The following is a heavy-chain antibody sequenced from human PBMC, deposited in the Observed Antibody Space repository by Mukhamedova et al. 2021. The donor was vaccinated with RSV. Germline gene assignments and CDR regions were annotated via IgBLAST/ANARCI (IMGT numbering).Heavy chain of an antibody. V-gene: IGHV3-7*03. CDR3: ARAWDSTVRGISGY. D-gene: IGHD3-10*01. Sequence: VRQAPGKGLEWVANIKQDGSEKYYVESVKGRFTISRDNAENSLYLQMDSLRAEDTAEYYCARAWDSTVRGISGYWGQRNLVTVS. CDR2: IKQDGSEK. J-gene: IGHJ4*02.